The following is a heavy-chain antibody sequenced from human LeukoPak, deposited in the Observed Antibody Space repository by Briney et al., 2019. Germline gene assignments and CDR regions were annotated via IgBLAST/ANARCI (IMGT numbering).Heavy chain of an antibody. CDR2: TSVYNGNT. V-gene: IGHV1-18*01. J-gene: IGHJ4*02. CDR1: GYTFTSHG. D-gene: IGHD3-22*01. CDR3: ARGLTLGDSTGYYYPDY. Sequence: GASVKVSCKASGYTFTSHGISWVRQAPGQGLEWMGWTSVYNGNTIYPQKFQGRVAMTTDTSTSTAYMDLSSLRSDDTAVYYCARGLTLGDSTGYYYPDYWGQGTLVTVSS.